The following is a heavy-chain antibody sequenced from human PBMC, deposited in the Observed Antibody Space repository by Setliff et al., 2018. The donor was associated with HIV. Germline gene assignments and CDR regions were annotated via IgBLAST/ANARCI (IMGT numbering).Heavy chain of an antibody. CDR3: VRAIGYCSGSSCYGMDWYFDL. V-gene: IGHV3-48*04. Sequence: PGGSLRLSCAASGFTFNAYAMHWVRQPPGQGLEWVSFISSSSESISYADSVKGRFTISRDNAKNSLYLEMNSLRAEDTALYYCVRAIGYCSGSSCYGMDWYFDLWGRGTLVTVSS. CDR2: ISSSSESI. CDR1: GFTFNAYA. D-gene: IGHD2-2*01. J-gene: IGHJ2*01.